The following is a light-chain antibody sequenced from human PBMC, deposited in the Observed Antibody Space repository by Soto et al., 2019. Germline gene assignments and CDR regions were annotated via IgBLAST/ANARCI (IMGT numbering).Light chain of an antibody. CDR3: QHRSNWPPLT. CDR1: QSVSTY. V-gene: IGKV3-11*01. CDR2: GAS. Sequence: EIVLTQSPATLSLSPGDRATLSCRASQSVSTYLAWYQQKPGQAPRLLIYGASNRATGIPARFSGSGSGTDFTLTISSLEPEDFAVYYCQHRSNWPPLTFGGGTKVEIK. J-gene: IGKJ4*01.